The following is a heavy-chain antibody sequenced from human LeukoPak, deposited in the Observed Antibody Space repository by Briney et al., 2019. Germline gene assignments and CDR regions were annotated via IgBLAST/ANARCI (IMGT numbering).Heavy chain of an antibody. CDR3: ANSRGYGSGNL. CDR1: GGSFSGYY. V-gene: IGHV3-23*01. D-gene: IGHD3-10*01. CDR2: ISGTADRT. Sequence: ETLSLTCAVYGGSFSGYYWSWVRQAPGKGLEWVSAISGTADRTYYVGSVKGRFTVSRDNSKNMLYLQMSGLRTEDTAVYYCANSRGYGSGNLWGQGTLVTVSS. J-gene: IGHJ5*02.